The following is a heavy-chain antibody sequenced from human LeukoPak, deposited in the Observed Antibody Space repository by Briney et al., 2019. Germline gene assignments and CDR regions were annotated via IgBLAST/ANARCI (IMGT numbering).Heavy chain of an antibody. Sequence: PGGSLRLSCVASGFAVSTTEMSWVRQAPGKGLEWVSAIYSGGTYYAYADSVKGRFTISRDTSKNTLYLQMNSLRAEDTAVYYCAKGGLEYSSSWYYFDYWGQGTLVTVSS. CDR2: IYSGGTY. J-gene: IGHJ4*02. V-gene: IGHV3-53*01. CDR3: AKGGLEYSSSWYYFDY. D-gene: IGHD6-13*01. CDR1: GFAVSTTE.